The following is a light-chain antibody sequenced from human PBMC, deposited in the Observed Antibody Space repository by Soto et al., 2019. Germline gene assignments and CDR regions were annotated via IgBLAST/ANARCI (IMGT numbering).Light chain of an antibody. V-gene: IGLV2-23*01. CDR1: SSDVGSYNL. Sequence: QSVLTQPASVSGSPGQSITISCTGTSSDVGSYNLVSWYQQHPGKAPKLMIYEGTKRPSGVSNRFSGSKSGNTASMTISGLQAEDEADYYCCSYARSTTVGTMVFGGGTKLTVL. CDR3: CSYARSTTVGTMV. J-gene: IGLJ2*01. CDR2: EGT.